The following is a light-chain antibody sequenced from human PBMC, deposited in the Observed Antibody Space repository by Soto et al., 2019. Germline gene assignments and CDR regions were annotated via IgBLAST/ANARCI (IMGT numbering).Light chain of an antibody. Sequence: QSALTQPASVSGSPGQSITISCTGPSRDVGGYIYVSWYQQHPAKAPKLMIYEVSNRPSGVSNRFSGSKSGSPASLTISGLQAEDEADYYCSSYTSSSTYVGGTGTKVTVL. CDR3: SSYTSSSTYV. CDR1: SRDVGGYIY. J-gene: IGLJ1*01. V-gene: IGLV2-14*01. CDR2: EVS.